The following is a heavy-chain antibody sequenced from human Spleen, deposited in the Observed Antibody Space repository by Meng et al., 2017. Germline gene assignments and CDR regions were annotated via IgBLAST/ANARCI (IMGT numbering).Heavy chain of an antibody. CDR2: IYYSGST. Sequence: SETLSLTCTVSGYSISSGYYWGWIRQPPGKGLEWIGSIYYSGSTYYNPSLKSRVTISVDTSKNQFSLKLSSVTAADTAVYYCARGYDILTGYYEYYFDYWARGPL. J-gene: IGHJ4*02. V-gene: IGHV4-38-2*02. D-gene: IGHD3-9*01. CDR3: ARGYDILTGYYEYYFDY. CDR1: GYSISSGYY.